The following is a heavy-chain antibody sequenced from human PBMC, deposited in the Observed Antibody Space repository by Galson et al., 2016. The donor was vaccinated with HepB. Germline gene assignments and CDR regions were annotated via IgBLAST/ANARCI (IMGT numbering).Heavy chain of an antibody. CDR2: IGSRSSPI. CDR1: GFTFSSYA. CDR3: ARVDEGYYYLIDY. V-gene: IGHV3-48*01. D-gene: IGHD3-22*01. J-gene: IGHJ4*02. Sequence: SLRLSCAASGFTFSSYALNWVRQAPGKGLEWVSYIGSRSSPIHYADSVKGRFTISRDNAKNSLYLQMNSLRGEDTAVYYYARVDEGYYYLIDYWGQGTLVTVAS.